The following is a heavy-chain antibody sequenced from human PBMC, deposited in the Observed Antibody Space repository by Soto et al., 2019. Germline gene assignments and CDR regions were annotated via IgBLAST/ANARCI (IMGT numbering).Heavy chain of an antibody. V-gene: IGHV3-7*01. Sequence: EVQLVESGGGLVQPGGSLRLSCAASGFTFSTFWMTWVRQAPGKGLQWVANLKEDGTEKYHVESVKGRFTVSRDNAKNSLYLQMSSLRAEDTAVCYCARGWAHLDYWGQGTLVTVSS. CDR2: LKEDGTEK. CDR3: ARGWAHLDY. CDR1: GFTFSTFW. J-gene: IGHJ4*02. D-gene: IGHD6-19*01.